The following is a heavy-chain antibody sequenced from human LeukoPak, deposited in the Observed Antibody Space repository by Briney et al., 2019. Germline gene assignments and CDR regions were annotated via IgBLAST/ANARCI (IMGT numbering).Heavy chain of an antibody. CDR2: INSGGGSP. Sequence: GSLRLSCAASGFTFSSYAMNWVRQAPGKGLEWVSAINSGGGSPYYADSVKGRFTTSRDNSKNTLYLQVNSLRAEDTAVYYCAKSTYFYASGSYYASWGQGTLVTASS. D-gene: IGHD3-10*01. J-gene: IGHJ5*02. CDR1: GFTFSSYA. CDR3: AKSTYFYASGSYYAS. V-gene: IGHV3-23*01.